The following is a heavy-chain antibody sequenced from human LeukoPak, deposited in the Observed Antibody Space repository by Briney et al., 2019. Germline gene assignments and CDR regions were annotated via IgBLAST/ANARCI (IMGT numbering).Heavy chain of an antibody. CDR2: INPNSGGT. J-gene: IGHJ4*01. D-gene: IGHD3-22*01. Sequence: ASVKVSCKASGYTFTGYYMHWVRQAPGQGLEWMGRINPNSGGTNYAQKLQGRVTMTTDTSTSTAYMELRSLRSDATAVYYCARAAPYYYDSSGLFDYWGQGTLVTVSS. CDR1: GYTFTGYY. CDR3: ARAAPYYYDSSGLFDY. V-gene: IGHV1-2*06.